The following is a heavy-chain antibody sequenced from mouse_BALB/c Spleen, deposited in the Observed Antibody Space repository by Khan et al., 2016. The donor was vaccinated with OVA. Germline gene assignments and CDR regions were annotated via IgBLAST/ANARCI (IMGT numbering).Heavy chain of an antibody. CDR1: GYTFTSYF. CDR2: IYRGNVNT. D-gene: IGHD2-10*02. Sequence: QVQLKQSGPELVKPGASVRISCKASGYTFTSYFIHWVKQRPGQGLEWIGWIYRGNVNTEYNERFTGKATLTADKSSSTTYMQLSSLTSEDSAVYYCARAVYGSFAYWGQGTLVTVAA. J-gene: IGHJ3*01. V-gene: IGHV1S56*01. CDR3: ARAVYGSFAY.